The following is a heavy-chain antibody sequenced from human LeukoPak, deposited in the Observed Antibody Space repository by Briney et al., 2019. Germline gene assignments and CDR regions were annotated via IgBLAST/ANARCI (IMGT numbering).Heavy chain of an antibody. Sequence: PGGSLRLSCAASGFNFKNYAMHWVRPAPGKGLEWVAVISHDGSNQHYADSVKGRFTISRDNSKNTLYLEVNSLRVEDTAVYYCARPVPLVWFGGTHFDYWGQGTLVTVSS. CDR2: ISHDGSNQ. D-gene: IGHD3-10*01. V-gene: IGHV3-30*04. CDR3: ARPVPLVWFGGTHFDY. J-gene: IGHJ4*02. CDR1: GFNFKNYA.